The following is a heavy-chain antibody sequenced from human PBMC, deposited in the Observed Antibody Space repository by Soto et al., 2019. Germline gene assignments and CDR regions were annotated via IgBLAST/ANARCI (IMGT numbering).Heavy chain of an antibody. J-gene: IGHJ6*02. Sequence: SETLSLTCTVSGGSISSSSYYWGWIRQPPGKGLEWIGSIYYSGYTYYNPSLKSRVTISVDTSKNQFSLKLSSVTAADTAVYYCARHIGPLSFGYYSVMDVWGQGTSVTVSS. CDR1: GGSISSSSYY. D-gene: IGHD3-16*01. CDR2: IYYSGYT. CDR3: ARHIGPLSFGYYSVMDV. V-gene: IGHV4-39*01.